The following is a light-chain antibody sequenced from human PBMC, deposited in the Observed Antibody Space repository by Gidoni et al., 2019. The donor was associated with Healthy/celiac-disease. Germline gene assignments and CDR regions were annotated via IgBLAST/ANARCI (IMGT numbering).Light chain of an antibody. Sequence: SYVLTQPPSVSVAPEQTARITCGGNNIGGSSVHWYQQKPDQAPVLVIYDGSDRPSGIPERFSGSNSGNTATLTISRVEAGDEADYYCQVWDSSSDRVVFGGGTKLTVL. CDR3: QVWDSSSDRVV. V-gene: IGLV3-21*02. CDR2: DGS. J-gene: IGLJ2*01. CDR1: NIGGSS.